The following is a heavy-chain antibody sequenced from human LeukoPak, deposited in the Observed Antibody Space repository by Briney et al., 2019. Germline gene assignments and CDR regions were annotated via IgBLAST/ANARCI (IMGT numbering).Heavy chain of an antibody. Sequence: PGGSLRLSCAASGFTFSSYAMSWVRQAPGKGLEWVSAISGSGGSTYYADSVKGRFTISRDNSKNTLYLQMNSLRAEDTAVYYCAKDYVLWSGYPSYFDYWGQGTLVTVSS. CDR3: AKDYVLWSGYPSYFDY. CDR2: ISGSGGST. CDR1: GFTFSSYA. V-gene: IGHV3-23*01. J-gene: IGHJ4*02. D-gene: IGHD3-3*01.